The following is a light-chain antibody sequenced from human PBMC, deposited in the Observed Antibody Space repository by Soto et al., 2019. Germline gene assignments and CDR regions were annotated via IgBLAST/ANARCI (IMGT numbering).Light chain of an antibody. CDR2: GAS. V-gene: IGKV3-15*01. CDR3: QQYNNWGT. Sequence: EIVMTQSPATLSVSPGERATLSCRASQSVSSNLAWYQQKPGQAPRLLIYGASTRATGIPARFSGSGSGTEFTLTISSLQSEDVAVYLCQQYNNWGTFGQGTKVEIK. CDR1: QSVSSN. J-gene: IGKJ1*01.